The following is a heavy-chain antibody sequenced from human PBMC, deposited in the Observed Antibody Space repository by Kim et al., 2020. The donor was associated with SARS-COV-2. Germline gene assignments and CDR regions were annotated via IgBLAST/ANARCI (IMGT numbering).Heavy chain of an antibody. CDR2: IYYSGST. J-gene: IGHJ5*02. CDR1: GGSISSYY. Sequence: SETLSLTCTVSGGSISSYYWSWIRQPPGKGLEWIGYIYYSGSTNYNPSLKSRVTISVDTSKNQFSLKLSSVTAADTAVYYCARDASYGSGSYQFDPWGQGTLVTVSS. CDR3: ARDASYGSGSYQFDP. V-gene: IGHV4-59*01. D-gene: IGHD3-10*01.